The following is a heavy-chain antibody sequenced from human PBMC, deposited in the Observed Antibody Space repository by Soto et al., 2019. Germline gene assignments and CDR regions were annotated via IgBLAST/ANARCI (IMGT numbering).Heavy chain of an antibody. J-gene: IGHJ5*02. Sequence: SETLSLTCAVSGGSISSYYWSWIRQPPGKGLEWIGYIYYSGSTNYNPSLKSRVTISVDTSKNQFSLKLSSVTAADTAVYYCARELFGRSVWFDPWGQGTLVTVS. V-gene: IGHV4-59*01. D-gene: IGHD3-10*01. CDR2: IYYSGST. CDR1: GGSISSYY. CDR3: ARELFGRSVWFDP.